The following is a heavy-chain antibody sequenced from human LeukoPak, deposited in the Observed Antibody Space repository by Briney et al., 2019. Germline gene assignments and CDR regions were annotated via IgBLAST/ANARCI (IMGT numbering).Heavy chain of an antibody. CDR2: IYTSGTT. Sequence: SETLSLTCTVSGGSISSGSYYWSWIRQPAGKGLEWIGRIYTSGTTNYNPSLKSRVTISLDTSKNQFSLKLSSVTAADTPVYYCARDRGDGYNYNWYFDLWGRGTLVTVPS. CDR3: ARDRGDGYNYNWYFDL. D-gene: IGHD5-24*01. J-gene: IGHJ2*01. V-gene: IGHV4-61*02. CDR1: GGSISSGSYY.